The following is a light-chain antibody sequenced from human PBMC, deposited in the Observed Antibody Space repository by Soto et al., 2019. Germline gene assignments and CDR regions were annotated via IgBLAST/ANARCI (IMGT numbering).Light chain of an antibody. CDR1: SSDVGGYNY. CDR2: DVS. Sequence: QSVLTQPASVSGSPGQSITISCTGTSSDVGGYNYVSWYQQHPGKAPKLMIYDVSNRPSGVSNRFSGSKSGNTASLTISGFQAEDEADYYCSSYTSSTWVFGGGTKLTVL. J-gene: IGLJ3*02. CDR3: SSYTSSTWV. V-gene: IGLV2-14*01.